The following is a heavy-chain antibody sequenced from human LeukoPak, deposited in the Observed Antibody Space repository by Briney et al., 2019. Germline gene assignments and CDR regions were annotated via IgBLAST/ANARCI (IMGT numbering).Heavy chain of an antibody. D-gene: IGHD2/OR15-2a*01. CDR2: INPSGGST. V-gene: IGHV1-46*01. J-gene: IGHJ5*02. CDR1: GYTFTSYY. CDR3: ANGGNLLSWFDP. Sequence: ASVKVSCKASGYTFTSYYMHWVRQAPGQGLEWMGIINPSGGSTSYAQKFQGRVTITADESTSTAYMELSSLRSEDTAVYYCANGGNLLSWFDPWGQGTLVTVSS.